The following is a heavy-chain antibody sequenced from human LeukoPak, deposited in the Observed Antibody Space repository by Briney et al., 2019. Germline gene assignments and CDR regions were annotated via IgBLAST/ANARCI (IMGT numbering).Heavy chain of an antibody. CDR1: GGSISTYF. Sequence: SETLSLTCTVSGGSISTYFWSWIRQPPGKGLEWIGYIYYSGSTNYNPSLKSRVTISVGTSKNQFSLKLSSVTAADTAVYYCASGRAQDAFDIWGQGTMVTVSS. CDR2: IYYSGST. V-gene: IGHV4-59*01. J-gene: IGHJ3*02. CDR3: ASGRAQDAFDI.